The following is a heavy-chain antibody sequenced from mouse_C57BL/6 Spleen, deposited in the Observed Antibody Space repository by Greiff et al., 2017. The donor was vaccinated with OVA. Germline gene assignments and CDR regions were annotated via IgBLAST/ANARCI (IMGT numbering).Heavy chain of an antibody. Sequence: QVQLQQSGPGLVAPSQSLSITCTVSGFSLTSYAISWVRQPPGKGLEWLGVIWTGGGTNYNSALKSRLSISKDNSKSQVFLKMNSLQTDDTARYYCARNGPLLRDWYFDVWGTGTTVTVSS. CDR1: GFSLTSYA. CDR2: IWTGGGT. CDR3: ARNGPLLRDWYFDV. D-gene: IGHD1-1*01. J-gene: IGHJ1*03. V-gene: IGHV2-9-1*01.